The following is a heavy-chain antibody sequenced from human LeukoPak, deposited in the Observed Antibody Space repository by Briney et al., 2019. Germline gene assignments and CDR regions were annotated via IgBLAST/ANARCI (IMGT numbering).Heavy chain of an antibody. CDR2: ISWNSGGT. V-gene: IGHV3-9*01. CDR1: GFIFENYA. Sequence: GGSLRLSCAASGFIFENYAMYWVRQAPGKGLEWVSGISWNSGGTTYADSVKGRFTISRDNSKNTLYLQMNSLRAEDTAVYYCAKCAIFGDYADDYWGQGTLVTVSS. J-gene: IGHJ4*02. CDR3: AKCAIFGDYADDY. D-gene: IGHD3-10*01.